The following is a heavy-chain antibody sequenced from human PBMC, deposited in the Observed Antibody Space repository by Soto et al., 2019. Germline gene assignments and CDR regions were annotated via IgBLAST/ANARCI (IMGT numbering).Heavy chain of an antibody. V-gene: IGHV4-59*12. D-gene: IGHD5-18*01. CDR2: IYYSGST. CDR1: GGSISSYY. Sequence: SETLSLTCTVSGGSISSYYWSWIRQPPGKGLEWIGYIYYSGSTNYNPSLKSRVTISVDTSKNQFSLKLSSVTAADTAVYYWAIEGNGYGYFYFDYWGQETLVTVSS. J-gene: IGHJ4*02. CDR3: AIEGNGYGYFYFDY.